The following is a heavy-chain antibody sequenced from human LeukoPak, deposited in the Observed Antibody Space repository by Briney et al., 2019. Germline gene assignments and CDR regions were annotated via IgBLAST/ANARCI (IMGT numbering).Heavy chain of an antibody. CDR1: GFTFSSYG. CDR2: ISYDGSKK. Sequence: GGSLRLSCAASGFTFSSYGMHWGRQAPGKVLEWVAVISYDGSKKYYADSVKGRFTISRDNSKNTLYLQMNSLRTEDTAVYYRVCWFGGDYNSMDVWGKGTKVTVSS. CDR3: VCWFGGDYNSMDV. D-gene: IGHD3-16*01. V-gene: IGHV3-30*03. J-gene: IGHJ6*03.